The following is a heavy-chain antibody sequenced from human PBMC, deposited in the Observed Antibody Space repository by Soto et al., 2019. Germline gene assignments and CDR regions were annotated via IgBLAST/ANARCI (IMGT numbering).Heavy chain of an antibody. V-gene: IGHV2-5*02. CDR1: GFSLSTSGVG. D-gene: IGHD3-9*01. Sequence: QITLKESGPTLMKPTQTLTLTCTFSGFSLSTSGVGVGWIRQPPGKALEWLALIYWDDDKRYSPSLKSRLTITKDTSKNQVVLTMTNMDPVDTATYYCAHRDILTGVDAFDIWGQGTMVTVSS. CDR3: AHRDILTGVDAFDI. J-gene: IGHJ3*02. CDR2: IYWDDDK.